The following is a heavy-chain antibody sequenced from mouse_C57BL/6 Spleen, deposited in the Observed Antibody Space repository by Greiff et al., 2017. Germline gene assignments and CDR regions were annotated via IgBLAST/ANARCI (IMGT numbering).Heavy chain of an antibody. CDR1: GYTFTSYW. Sequence: QVQLQQPGAELVKPGASVKLSCKASGYTFTSYWMHWVKQRPGRGLEWIGRIDPNSGGTKYNEKFKSKATLTVDKPSITAYMQLSSLTSEDSAVYYCARGGYYGSSSYWYFDVWGTGTTVTVSS. CDR2: IDPNSGGT. CDR3: ARGGYYGSSSYWYFDV. V-gene: IGHV1-72*01. J-gene: IGHJ1*03. D-gene: IGHD1-1*01.